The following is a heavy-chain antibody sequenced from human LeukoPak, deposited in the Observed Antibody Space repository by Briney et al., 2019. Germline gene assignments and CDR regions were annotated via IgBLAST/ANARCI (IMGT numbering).Heavy chain of an antibody. D-gene: IGHD6-13*01. V-gene: IGHV4-39*01. Sequence: SETLSLTCTVSGGSISSDAYYWGWDRQPPGKGLDWIGSIYYTWTTYYSPSLQTRATLSFDTSKNQFSLKLTSVTAADTAVYFCARRPIAAGNNWFDPWGQGTLVTVSS. J-gene: IGHJ5*02. CDR2: IYYTWTT. CDR3: ARRPIAAGNNWFDP. CDR1: GGSISSDAYY.